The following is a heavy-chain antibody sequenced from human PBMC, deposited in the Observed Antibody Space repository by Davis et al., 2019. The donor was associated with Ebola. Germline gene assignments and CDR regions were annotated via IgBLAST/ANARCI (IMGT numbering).Heavy chain of an antibody. CDR1: GYTFTNYG. J-gene: IGHJ6*04. Sequence: ASVKVSCKASGYTFTNYGITWVRQAPGQGLEWMGWINPHNGNTNYAQNVQGRVTMTTDTSTSTAYMELRSLRSDDTAVYYCARGVITFGGVIGIYGMDVWGKGTTVTVSS. V-gene: IGHV1-18*04. CDR3: ARGVITFGGVIGIYGMDV. CDR2: INPHNGNT. D-gene: IGHD3-16*01.